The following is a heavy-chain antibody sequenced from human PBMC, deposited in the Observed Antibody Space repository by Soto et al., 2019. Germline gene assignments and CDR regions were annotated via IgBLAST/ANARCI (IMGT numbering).Heavy chain of an antibody. CDR2: ISGSGGST. V-gene: IGHV3-23*01. CDR1: GFTFSSYA. CDR3: AKTGRDYYYMDV. J-gene: IGHJ6*03. Sequence: GGPLRLPCAASGFTFSSYAMSWVRQAPGKGLEWVSAISGSGGSTYYADSVKGRFTISRDNSKNTLYLQMNSLRAEDTAVYYCAKTGRDYYYMDVWGKGTTVTVSS.